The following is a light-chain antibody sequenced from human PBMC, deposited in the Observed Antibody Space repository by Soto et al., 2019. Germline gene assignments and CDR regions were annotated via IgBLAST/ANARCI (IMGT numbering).Light chain of an antibody. Sequence: TQSPGTLSLSPGERVTLSCRASQSLSSGYLAWYQQKFGQAPRLLIYDASNRATGIPARFSGSGSGTDFTLTISSLEPEDFAVYYCQQRSNWPTFGQGTKVDIK. V-gene: IGKV3D-20*02. CDR3: QQRSNWPT. CDR1: QSLSSGY. CDR2: DAS. J-gene: IGKJ1*01.